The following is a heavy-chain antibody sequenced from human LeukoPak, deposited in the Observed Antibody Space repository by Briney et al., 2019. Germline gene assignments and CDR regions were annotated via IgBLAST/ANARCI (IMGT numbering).Heavy chain of an antibody. Sequence: SETLSLTCTVSGGSISSSSYYWGWIRQPPGKGLEWIGSIYYSGSTYYNPSLKSRVTISVDTSKNQFSLKLSSVTAADTAVYYCARHNSGVGSLINNWFDPWGQGTLVTVSS. CDR2: IYYSGST. CDR3: ARHNSGVGSLINNWFDP. D-gene: IGHD3-10*01. J-gene: IGHJ5*02. V-gene: IGHV4-39*01. CDR1: GGSISSSSYY.